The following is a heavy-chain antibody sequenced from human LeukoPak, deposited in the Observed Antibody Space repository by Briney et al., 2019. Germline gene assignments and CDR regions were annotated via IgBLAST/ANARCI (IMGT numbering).Heavy chain of an antibody. Sequence: ASVKVSCKASGGMFNNYAICWVRQAPGQGLEWMGGIIPIFGTPNYAQKFQGRVTITADKSTSTAYMELSSLRSEDTAVYYCAYSSGSFDYWGQGTLVTVSS. J-gene: IGHJ4*02. V-gene: IGHV1-69*06. CDR1: GGMFNNYA. CDR3: AYSSGSFDY. D-gene: IGHD6-25*01. CDR2: IIPIFGTP.